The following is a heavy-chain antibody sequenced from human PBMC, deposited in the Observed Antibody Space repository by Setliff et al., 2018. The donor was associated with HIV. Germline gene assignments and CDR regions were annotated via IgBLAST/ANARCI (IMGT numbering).Heavy chain of an antibody. V-gene: IGHV4-59*11. CDR3: ARDQGLELRGDYYYYGMDV. CDR1: GGPIRSHY. CDR2: FYHTGST. J-gene: IGHJ6*02. D-gene: IGHD1-7*01. Sequence: KASETLSLTCTVSGGPIRSHYWSWIRQPPGKGLEWIGSFYHTGSTHYNPSLKSRTTMSLDTSRNQVSLKLSSVSAADTAVYYCARDQGLELRGDYYYYGMDVWGQGTTVTVSS.